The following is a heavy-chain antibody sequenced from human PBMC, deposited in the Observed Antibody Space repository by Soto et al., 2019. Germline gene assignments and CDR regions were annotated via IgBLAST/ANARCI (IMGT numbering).Heavy chain of an antibody. CDR2: IWYDGSNK. V-gene: IGHV3-33*01. D-gene: IGHD3-10*01. J-gene: IGHJ6*02. CDR3: ARFGKPGVYYYYGMDV. CDR1: GFTFSSYG. Sequence: LRLSCAASGFTFSSYGMHWVRQAPGKGLEWVAVIWYDGSNKYYADSVKGRFTISRDNSKNTLYLQMNSLRAEDTAVYYCARFGKPGVYYYYGMDVWGQGTTVTVSS.